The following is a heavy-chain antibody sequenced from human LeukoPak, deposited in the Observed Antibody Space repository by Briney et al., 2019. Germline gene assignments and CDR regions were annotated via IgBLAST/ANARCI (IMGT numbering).Heavy chain of an antibody. J-gene: IGHJ3*02. Sequence: ASVKVSCKASGYTFTSYGISWVRQAPGQGLEWMGWISAYNGNTNYAQKLQGRVTMTTDTSTSTAYMELRSLRSEDTAVYYCARDYEQHNAFDIWGQGTMVTVSS. D-gene: IGHD6-13*01. CDR2: ISAYNGNT. CDR1: GYTFTSYG. CDR3: ARDYEQHNAFDI. V-gene: IGHV1-18*01.